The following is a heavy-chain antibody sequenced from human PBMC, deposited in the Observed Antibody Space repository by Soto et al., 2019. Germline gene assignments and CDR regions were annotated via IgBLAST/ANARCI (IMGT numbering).Heavy chain of an antibody. Sequence: GGSLRLSCAASGFTVSSNYMSWVRQAPGKGLEWVSVIYSGGSTYYADSVKGRFTISRDNSKNTLYLQMNSLRAEDTAVYYCARDLWGTLYAFDIWGQGTMVTVSS. V-gene: IGHV3-66*01. CDR1: GFTVSSNY. CDR2: IYSGGST. D-gene: IGHD1-1*01. CDR3: ARDLWGTLYAFDI. J-gene: IGHJ3*02.